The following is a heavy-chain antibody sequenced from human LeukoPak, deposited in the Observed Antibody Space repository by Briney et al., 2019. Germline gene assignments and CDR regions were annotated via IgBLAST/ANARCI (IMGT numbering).Heavy chain of an antibody. CDR1: GFTFSSYG. Sequence: GGSLRLSCAASGFTFSSYGMHWVRQAPGKGLEWVAVISYDGSNKYYADSVKGRFTISRDNFKNTLYLQMNSLRAEDTAVYYCAGFEQWPPSGDYYGMDVWGQGTTVTVSS. CDR3: AGFEQWPPSGDYYGMDV. CDR2: ISYDGSNK. D-gene: IGHD6-19*01. J-gene: IGHJ6*02. V-gene: IGHV3-30*03.